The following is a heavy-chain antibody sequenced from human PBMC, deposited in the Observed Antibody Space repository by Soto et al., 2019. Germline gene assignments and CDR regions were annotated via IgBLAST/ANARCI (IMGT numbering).Heavy chain of an antibody. CDR3: AREGITGTTSAFDI. CDR2: IIPIFGTA. D-gene: IGHD1-7*01. V-gene: IGHV1-69*06. J-gene: IGHJ3*02. CDR1: GGTFSSYA. Sequence: SVKVSCKASGGTFSSYAISWVRQAPGQGLEWMGGIIPIFGTANYAQKFQGRVTITADKSTSTAYMELSSLRSEDTAVYYCAREGITGTTSAFDIWGQGAMVTVSS.